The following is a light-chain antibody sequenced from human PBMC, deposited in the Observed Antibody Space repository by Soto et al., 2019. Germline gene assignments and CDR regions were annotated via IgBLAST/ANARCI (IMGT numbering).Light chain of an antibody. V-gene: IGKV3-15*01. J-gene: IGKJ4*01. CDR2: GAS. CDR3: QKYNSAPLT. CDR1: QSVSSN. Sequence: EIVMTQSPATLSVSPGERSTRSCRASQSVSSNLAWYQQKPGQAPRLLIYGASTRATGIPARFSGSGSGTDFTLTISSLQPEDVATYYCQKYNSAPLTFGGGTKV.